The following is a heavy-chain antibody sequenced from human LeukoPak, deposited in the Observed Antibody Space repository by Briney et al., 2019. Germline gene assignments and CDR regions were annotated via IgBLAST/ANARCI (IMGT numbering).Heavy chain of an antibody. CDR1: GFSFNTYC. CDR2: IKQDGSEK. J-gene: IGHJ4*02. Sequence: GGSLRLSCAASGFSFNTYCMTWIRQAPGKGLEWVANIKQDGSEKYYVDSVKGRFTISRDNAKNSLYLQMNGLRAEDTAVYYCARRPTYYYDSSGYNDYWGQGTLVTVSS. D-gene: IGHD3-22*01. CDR3: ARRPTYYYDSSGYNDY. V-gene: IGHV3-7*01.